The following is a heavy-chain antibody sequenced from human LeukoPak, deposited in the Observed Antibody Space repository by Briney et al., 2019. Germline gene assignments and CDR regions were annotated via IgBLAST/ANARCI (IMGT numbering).Heavy chain of an antibody. CDR2: MNPNSGNT. CDR1: GYTFTSYD. V-gene: IGHV1-8*01. Sequence: ASVKVSCKASGYTFTSYDINWVRQATGQGLEWMGWMNPNSGNTGYAQKFQGRVTMTRNTSISTAYMELSSLRSEDTAVYYCARARFGELYSAFDIWGQGTMVTVSS. J-gene: IGHJ3*02. D-gene: IGHD3-10*01. CDR3: ARARFGELYSAFDI.